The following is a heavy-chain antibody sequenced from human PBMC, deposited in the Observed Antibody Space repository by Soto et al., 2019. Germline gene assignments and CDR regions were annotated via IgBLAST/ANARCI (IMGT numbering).Heavy chain of an antibody. V-gene: IGHV4-31*03. CDR2: IYYSGST. D-gene: IGHD6-13*01. Sequence: SETLSLTCTVSGGSISSGGYYWSWIRQHPGKGLEWIGYIYYSGSTHYNPSLKSRVTISVDTSKNQFSLKLSSVTAADTAVYYCARERKTRSWYPVDYYGMDVWGQGTTVTVSS. CDR1: GGSISSGGYY. CDR3: ARERKTRSWYPVDYYGMDV. J-gene: IGHJ6*02.